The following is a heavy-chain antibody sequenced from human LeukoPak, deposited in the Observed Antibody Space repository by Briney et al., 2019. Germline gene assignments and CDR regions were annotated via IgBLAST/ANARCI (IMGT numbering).Heavy chain of an antibody. V-gene: IGHV3-11*06. CDR3: ARQPLGDTSMVPGSY. CDR1: RFTFGDHF. J-gene: IGHJ4*02. Sequence: GGSLRLSCAASRFTFGDHFMSWIRQPPGKGLEYVSYISSSGSDTYYSDSVKGRFTISRDNAKNTLYLQMNSLRAEDTAVYYCARQPLGDTSMVPGSYWGQGTLVTVSS. CDR2: ISSSGSDT. D-gene: IGHD5-18*01.